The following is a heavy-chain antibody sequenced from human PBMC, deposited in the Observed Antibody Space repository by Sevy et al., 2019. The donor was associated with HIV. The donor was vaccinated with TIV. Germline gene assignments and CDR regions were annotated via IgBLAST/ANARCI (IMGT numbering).Heavy chain of an antibody. J-gene: IGHJ3*02. V-gene: IGHV3-21*01. Sequence: GGSLRLSCAASGFTFSSYSMNWVRQAPEKGLEWVSSLRGSSNYIYYADSMKGRFTISRDNAKNSLYLQMNSLRAEDTAVYYCARRDCTITSCHRGDAFDIWGQGTMVTVSS. CDR2: LRGSSNYI. D-gene: IGHD2-2*01. CDR1: GFTFSSYS. CDR3: ARRDCTITSCHRGDAFDI.